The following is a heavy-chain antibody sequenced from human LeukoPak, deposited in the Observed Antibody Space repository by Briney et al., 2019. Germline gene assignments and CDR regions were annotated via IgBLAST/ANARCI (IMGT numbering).Heavy chain of an antibody. V-gene: IGHV3-30-3*01. J-gene: IGHJ4*02. CDR2: ISSDGSNK. Sequence: GGSLRLSCAASGFTFTSYPMHWVRQAPGKGLEWVTVISSDGSNKYYADSVKGRFTISRDNSKNPLYLQMKRLRTQATAVYYCARDQGHIAAAGNCLSSGDWGQGTLVTVSS. D-gene: IGHD6-13*01. CDR1: GFTFTSYP. CDR3: ARDQGHIAAAGNCLSSGD.